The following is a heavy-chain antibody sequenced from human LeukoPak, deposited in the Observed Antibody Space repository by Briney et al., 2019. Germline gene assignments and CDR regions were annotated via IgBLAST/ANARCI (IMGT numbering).Heavy chain of an antibody. CDR3: AIYGYSYASDALDV. V-gene: IGHV1-8*03. CDR1: GYTFTSYE. CDR2: VNPTSGNT. J-gene: IGHJ3*01. D-gene: IGHD5-18*01. Sequence: GASVKVSCEASGYTFTSYEINWVRQATGQGLEWMGRVNPTSGNTAYAQKFQGRVSITRDTPISTAYMELSSLRSEDTAVYYCAIYGYSYASDALDVWGQGTMVTVSS.